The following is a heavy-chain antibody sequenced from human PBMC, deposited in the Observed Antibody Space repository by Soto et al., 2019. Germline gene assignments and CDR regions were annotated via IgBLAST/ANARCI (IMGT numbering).Heavy chain of an antibody. CDR2: IYYSGST. CDR1: GGSISSGGYY. J-gene: IGHJ6*03. V-gene: IGHV4-31*03. Sequence: QVHLQESGPGLVKPSQTLSLTCTVSGGSISSGGYYWSWIRQHPGKGLEWIGYIYYSGSTYYNPSLKSRVTISVDTSKNQFSLKLSSVTAADTAVYYCARDILYGDYPYYYYMDVWGKGTTVTVSS. CDR3: ARDILYGDYPYYYYMDV. D-gene: IGHD4-17*01.